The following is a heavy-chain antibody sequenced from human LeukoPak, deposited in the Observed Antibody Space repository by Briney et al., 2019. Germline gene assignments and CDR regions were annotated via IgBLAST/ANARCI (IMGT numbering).Heavy chain of an antibody. J-gene: IGHJ6*02. CDR1: GGSFSGYY. CDR3: ARARGNRRPYSYSGMDV. D-gene: IGHD4-23*01. CDR2: SNHSVST. V-gene: IGHV4-34*01. Sequence: SETLSLTCAVYGGSFSGYYWSWIRQPPGKGLEWIGESNHSVSTNYNPSLKSRVTISVDTSKKQFSMTLSSVTAADTAVYYCARARGNRRPYSYSGMDVWGHGTTVTVSS.